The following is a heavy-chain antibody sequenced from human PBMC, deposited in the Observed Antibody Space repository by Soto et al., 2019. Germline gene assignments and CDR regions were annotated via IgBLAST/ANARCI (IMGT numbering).Heavy chain of an antibody. CDR2: LTGSGNTT. Sequence: PGGSLRLSCAVSGFSFSNYSISWVRPAPWKGLEWVSTLTGSGNTTYYADSVKGRFTISRDNSKKTLYLQMNSLRAEDTAVYYCVKDRRDITGPMDVWGQRTTVTVCS. V-gene: IGHV3-23*01. J-gene: IGHJ6*02. D-gene: IGHD1-20*01. CDR3: VKDRRDITGPMDV. CDR1: GFSFSNYS.